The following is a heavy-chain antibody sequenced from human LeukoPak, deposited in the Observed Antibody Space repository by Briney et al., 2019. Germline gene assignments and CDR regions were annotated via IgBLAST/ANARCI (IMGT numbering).Heavy chain of an antibody. D-gene: IGHD3-3*01. V-gene: IGHV5-51*01. Sequence: GESLKISCKGSGYSFTSYWIGWVRQMPGRGLEWMGIIYPDDSDTRYSPSFQGQVTISADKSISTAYLQWSSLKASDTAMYYCARHRGTIFGVVSEEDYGMDVWGQGTTVTVSS. CDR3: ARHRGTIFGVVSEEDYGMDV. J-gene: IGHJ6*02. CDR1: GYSFTSYW. CDR2: IYPDDSDT.